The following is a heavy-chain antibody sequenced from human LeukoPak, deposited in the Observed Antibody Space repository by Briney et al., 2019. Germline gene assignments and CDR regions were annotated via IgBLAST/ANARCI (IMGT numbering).Heavy chain of an antibody. V-gene: IGHV5-51*01. CDR2: IYPGDSDT. Sequence: GESLKISCKGSGYSFTSYWIGWVRQMPGKGLEWMGIIYPGDSDTRYSPSFRGQVTISADKSISTAYLQWSSLKASDTAMYYCARAPTQYDFWSGYLLYYFDYWGQGTLVTVSS. CDR1: GYSFTSYW. J-gene: IGHJ4*02. D-gene: IGHD3-3*01. CDR3: ARAPTQYDFWSGYLLYYFDY.